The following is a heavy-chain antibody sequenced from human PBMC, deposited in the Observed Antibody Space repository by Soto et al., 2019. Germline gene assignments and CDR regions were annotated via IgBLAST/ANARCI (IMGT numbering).Heavy chain of an antibody. J-gene: IGHJ5*02. Sequence: QVQLQESGPGLVKPSQILSLTCTVSGGSMSSGGYYWNWIRHHPGKGLEWIGYIHYSGSTYYNPYLARRVIISVDTSKNQFSLKLSSVTAADTAVYYCASRAGSGSYSDWFDPWGQGTLVSVSS. CDR2: IHYSGST. V-gene: IGHV4-31*03. D-gene: IGHD3-10*01. CDR3: ASRAGSGSYSDWFDP. CDR1: GGSMSSGGYY.